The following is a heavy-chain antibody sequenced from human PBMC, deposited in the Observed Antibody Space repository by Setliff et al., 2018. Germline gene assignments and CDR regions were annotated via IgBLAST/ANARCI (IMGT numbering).Heavy chain of an antibody. CDR1: GGGGSFSAYY. V-gene: IGHV4-34*01. Sequence: PSETLSLTCGVSGGGGSFSAYYWSWIRQPPGKGLEWIGEISPGGSTIYNPSLRSRVTMSVDTAKNRFSLNLTSVTAADTAVYYCATSGFCSAGSCYSFDYWGQGALVTVSS. D-gene: IGHD6-19*01. CDR2: ISPGGST. CDR3: ATSGFCSAGSCYSFDY. J-gene: IGHJ4*02.